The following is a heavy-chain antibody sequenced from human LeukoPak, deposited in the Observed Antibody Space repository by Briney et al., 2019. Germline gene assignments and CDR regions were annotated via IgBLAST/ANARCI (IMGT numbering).Heavy chain of an antibody. Sequence: PGGTLRLSCAASGFTFSSFGMNWVRQAPGKGLEWVSAISGSGNRTFYADSVRGRFTISRDNSKNTLYLQMNSLRAEDAAVYFCAKAPVTSCRGAYCYPFDSWGQGTLVTVSS. D-gene: IGHD2-21*01. J-gene: IGHJ4*02. V-gene: IGHV3-23*01. CDR3: AKAPVTSCRGAYCYPFDS. CDR2: ISGSGNRT. CDR1: GFTFSSFG.